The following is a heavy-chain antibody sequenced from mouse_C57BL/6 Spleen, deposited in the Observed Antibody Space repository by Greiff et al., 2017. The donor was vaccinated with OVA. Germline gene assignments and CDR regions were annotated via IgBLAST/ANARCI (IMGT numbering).Heavy chain of an antibody. V-gene: IGHV1-19*01. J-gene: IGHJ4*01. CDR1: GYTFTDYY. CDR2: INPYNGGT. CDR3: ARRRSGSSMDY. D-gene: IGHD3-2*02. Sequence: EVQLQQSGPVLVKPGASVKMSCKASGYTFTDYYMNWVKQSHGKSLEWIGVINPYNGGTSYNQKFKGKATLTVDKSSSTAYMELNSLTSEDSAVYYCARRRSGSSMDYWGQGTSVTVSS.